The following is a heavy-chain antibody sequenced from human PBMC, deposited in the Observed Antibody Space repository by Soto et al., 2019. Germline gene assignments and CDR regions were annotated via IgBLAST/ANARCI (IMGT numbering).Heavy chain of an antibody. V-gene: IGHV3-30*18. CDR3: AKDQDPLLRFLRYYYGMDV. D-gene: IGHD3-3*01. CDR1: GFTFSSYG. J-gene: IGHJ6*02. CDR2: ISYDGSNK. Sequence: QVQLVESGGGVVQPGRSLRLSCAASGFTFSSYGMHWVRQAPGKGLEWVAVISYDGSNKYYADSVKGRFTISRDNSKNTLYLQMNSLRAEDTAVYYCAKDQDPLLRFLRYYYGMDVWGQGTTVTVSS.